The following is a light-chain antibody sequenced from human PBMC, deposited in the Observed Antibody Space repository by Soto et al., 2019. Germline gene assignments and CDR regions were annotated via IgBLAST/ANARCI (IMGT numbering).Light chain of an antibody. J-gene: IGLJ2*01. CDR1: SSDVGGYNY. CDR2: DVS. V-gene: IGLV2-14*01. Sequence: QSALTQPASVSGSPGQSVTISCTGTSSDVGGYNYVSWYQQHPGKAPKLMIYDVSNRPSGVSNRFSGSKSGNTASLTISGLQAEDEADYYCSSYTSGSTTGVVFGGGTKVTVL. CDR3: SSYTSGSTTGVV.